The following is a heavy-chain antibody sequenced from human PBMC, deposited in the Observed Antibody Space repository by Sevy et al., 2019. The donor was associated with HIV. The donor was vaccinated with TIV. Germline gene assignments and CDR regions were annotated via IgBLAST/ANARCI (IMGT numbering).Heavy chain of an antibody. V-gene: IGHV3-53*01. D-gene: IGHD6-19*01. CDR2: LYGNDNT. CDR3: TTARHNRFQW. J-gene: IGHJ4*02. Sequence: GGSLRLSCAASGFNVINQYMSWVRQAPGKGLECVSTLYGNDNTDYADSVEGRFTISRDNSKNTLSLQMNSLRAEDTAVYYCTTARHNRFQWWGRGTLVTVSS. CDR1: GFNVINQY.